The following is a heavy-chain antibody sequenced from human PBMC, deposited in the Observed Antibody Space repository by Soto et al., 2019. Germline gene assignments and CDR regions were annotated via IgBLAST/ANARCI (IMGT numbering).Heavy chain of an antibody. CDR2: IYYSGST. CDR1: GGSISSSSYY. J-gene: IGHJ4*02. CDR3: ARHLDFWSGYFRY. D-gene: IGHD3-3*01. Sequence: SETLSLTCTVSGGSISSSSYYWGWIRQPPGKGLEWIGSIYYSGSTYYNPSLKSRVTISVDTSKNQFSLKLSSVTAADTAVYYCARHLDFWSGYFRYWGQGTLVTVSS. V-gene: IGHV4-39*01.